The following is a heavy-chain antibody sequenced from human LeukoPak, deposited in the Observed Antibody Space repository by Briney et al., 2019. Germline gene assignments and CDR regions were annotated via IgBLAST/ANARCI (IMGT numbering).Heavy chain of an antibody. Sequence: SETLSLTCTVSGGSISGSTYYWGWIRQTPGKGLEWIGSIYYSGSTYYNPSLKSRVTISVDTSKNQFSLKLSSVTAADTAVYYCARAAHSMGDYWGQGTLVTVSS. D-gene: IGHD2/OR15-2a*01. J-gene: IGHJ4*02. CDR3: ARAAHSMGDY. CDR2: IYYSGST. V-gene: IGHV4-39*07. CDR1: GGSISGSTYY.